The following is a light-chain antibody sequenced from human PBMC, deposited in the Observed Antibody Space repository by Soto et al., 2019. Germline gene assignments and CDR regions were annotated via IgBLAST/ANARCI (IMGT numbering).Light chain of an antibody. V-gene: IGKV3D-15*01. CDR1: QSVSSN. Sequence: EIVMTQSPATLSVSPGERATLSCRASQSVSSNLAGYQQKPGQAPRLVIYGASTRATGIPARFSGSGSGTEFTLTIRSLQSEDFAVYYCQQYNNWPPLTFGGGTKVEIK. CDR2: GAS. CDR3: QQYNNWPPLT. J-gene: IGKJ4*01.